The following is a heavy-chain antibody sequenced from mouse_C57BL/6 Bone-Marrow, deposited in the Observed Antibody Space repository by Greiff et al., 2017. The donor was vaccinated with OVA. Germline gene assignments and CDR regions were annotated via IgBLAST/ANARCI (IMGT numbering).Heavy chain of an antibody. CDR3: AWGAY. J-gene: IGHJ3*01. CDR1: GYVFRSYW. CDR2: IYPGDGDT. V-gene: IGHV1-80*01. Sequence: QVQLQQSGAELVNPGASVKISCKAPGYVFRSYWLNWVKQRPGKGLEWIGQIYPGDGDTNYNETFKGKATLTSDKSSSTAYIQLSSLTSGDSAVYFCAWGAYWGQGTLVTVSA.